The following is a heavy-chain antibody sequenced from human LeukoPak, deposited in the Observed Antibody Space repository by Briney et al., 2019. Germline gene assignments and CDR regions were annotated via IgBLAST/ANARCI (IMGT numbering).Heavy chain of an antibody. D-gene: IGHD3-10*01. Sequence: GASVKVSCKASGYTFSSYGISWVRQAPGQGLEWMGWISAYNGNTNYAQKLQGRVTMTTDTSTSTAYMELRSLRSDDTAVYYCASNRLRSGSPGVMDVWGKGTTVTVSS. V-gene: IGHV1-18*04. CDR1: GYTFSSYG. CDR3: ASNRLRSGSPGVMDV. CDR2: ISAYNGNT. J-gene: IGHJ6*04.